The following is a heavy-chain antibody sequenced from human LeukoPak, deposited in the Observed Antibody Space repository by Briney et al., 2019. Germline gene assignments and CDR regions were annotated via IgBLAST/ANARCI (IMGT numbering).Heavy chain of an antibody. CDR3: AKLSQYSSGWIDY. J-gene: IGHJ4*02. CDR1: GFTFSNYA. D-gene: IGHD6-19*01. CDR2: ISGSGGST. V-gene: IGHV3-23*01. Sequence: PGGSLRLSCAASGFTFSNYAMSWVRQAPGKGLEWVSVISGSGGSTYYADSVKGRFTISRDNSKNTLYLQMNSLKAEDKAVYYCAKLSQYSSGWIDYWGQGILVTVSS.